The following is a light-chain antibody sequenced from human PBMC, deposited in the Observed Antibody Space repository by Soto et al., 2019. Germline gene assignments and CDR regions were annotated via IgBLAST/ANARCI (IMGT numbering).Light chain of an antibody. J-gene: IGKJ2*01. CDR2: KVS. CDR1: QSLVFSDGNTY. CDR3: MQGTYWPPYT. V-gene: IGKV2-30*01. Sequence: DVVMTQSPLSLPVTLGQPASISCRSSQSLVFSDGNTYLSWIHQRPGQSPRRLIYKVSYRDSGVPDRFSGSGSGTDFTLEISRVETEDVGVYYCMQGTYWPPYTVGQGTKLEIK.